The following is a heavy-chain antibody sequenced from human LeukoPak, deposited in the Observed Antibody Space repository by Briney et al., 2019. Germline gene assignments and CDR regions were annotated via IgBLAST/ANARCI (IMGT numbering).Heavy chain of an antibody. Sequence: ASVKVSCKASGYTFTGYYMHWVRQAPGQGLEWMGWINPNSGGTNYAQKFQGRVTMTRDTSISTAYMELSRLRSDDTAVYYCAREGHYYDFWSGYPGLDMDVWGKGTTVTVSS. V-gene: IGHV1-2*02. CDR2: INPNSGGT. D-gene: IGHD3-3*01. J-gene: IGHJ6*03. CDR3: AREGHYYDFWSGYPGLDMDV. CDR1: GYTFTGYY.